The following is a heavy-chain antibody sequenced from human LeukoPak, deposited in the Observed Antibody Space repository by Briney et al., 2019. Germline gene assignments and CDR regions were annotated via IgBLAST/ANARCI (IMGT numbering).Heavy chain of an antibody. CDR3: AKGQDYGDLYYFDY. J-gene: IGHJ4*02. CDR1: GFTFSSYA. V-gene: IGHV3-23*01. D-gene: IGHD4-17*01. CDR2: ISGSGGST. Sequence: GSLRLSCAASGFTFSSYAMSWVRQAPGKGLEWVSVISGSGGSTYYADSVKGRFTISRDNSKNTLYLQMNSLRAEDTAVYYCAKGQDYGDLYYFDYWGQGTLVIVSS.